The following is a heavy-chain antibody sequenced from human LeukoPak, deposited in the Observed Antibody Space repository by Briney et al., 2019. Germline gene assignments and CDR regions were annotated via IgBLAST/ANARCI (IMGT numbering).Heavy chain of an antibody. Sequence: GGSLRLTCAASGFILGNAWMSWVRQAPGKGLEWVAHIKRNFEGATQHYAASVNGRFTISKDESKNTVFLQMSSLKIEDTAVYFCTTEGFTYGHHSFDSWGQGTLVTVSS. CDR1: GFILGNAW. V-gene: IGHV3-15*06. CDR3: TTEGFTYGHHSFDS. J-gene: IGHJ4*02. D-gene: IGHD5-18*01. CDR2: IKRNFEGATQ.